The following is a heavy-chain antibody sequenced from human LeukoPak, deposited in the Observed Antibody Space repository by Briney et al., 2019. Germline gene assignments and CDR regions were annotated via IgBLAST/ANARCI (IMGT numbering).Heavy chain of an antibody. CDR3: AIHLPYYDYVWGSPTRGSDAFDI. V-gene: IGHV1-24*01. CDR1: GYTLTELS. J-gene: IGHJ3*02. CDR2: FDPEDGET. Sequence: ASVKVSCKVSGYTLTELSMHWVRQAPGKGREWMGGFDPEDGETIYAQKFQGRVTMTEDTSTETAYMELSSLRSEDTAVYYCAIHLPYYDYVWGSPTRGSDAFDIWGQGTMVTVSS. D-gene: IGHD3-16*01.